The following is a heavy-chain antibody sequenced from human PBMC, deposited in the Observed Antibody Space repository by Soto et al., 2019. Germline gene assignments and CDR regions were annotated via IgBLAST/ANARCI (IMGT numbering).Heavy chain of an antibody. V-gene: IGHV4-30-4*01. CDR1: GGSVTSDEDY. CDR2: ISNSGST. Sequence: SETLALTCTGSGGSVTSDEDYWTWIRQSPGKGLEWIGYISNSGSTGYNPSLKTRLSMSVDRSKNQFTLRLTSVTAADMAVYFCATESGSTYGYFDHWGQGTQVTGS. CDR3: ATESGSTYGYFDH. J-gene: IGHJ4*02. D-gene: IGHD5-18*01.